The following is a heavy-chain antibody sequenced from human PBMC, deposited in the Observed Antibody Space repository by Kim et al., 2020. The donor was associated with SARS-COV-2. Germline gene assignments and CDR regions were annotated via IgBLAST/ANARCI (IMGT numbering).Heavy chain of an antibody. Sequence: SETLSLTCAAYGGSSSGYYWSWIRQPPGKGLEWIGEINHSGSTNYNPSLKSRVTISVDTSKNQFSLKLSSVTAADTAVYYCARGRGSSSWFDYWGQGTLVTVSS. CDR1: GGSSSGYY. CDR3: ARGRGSSSWFDY. D-gene: IGHD6-13*01. CDR2: INHSGST. J-gene: IGHJ4*02. V-gene: IGHV4-34*01.